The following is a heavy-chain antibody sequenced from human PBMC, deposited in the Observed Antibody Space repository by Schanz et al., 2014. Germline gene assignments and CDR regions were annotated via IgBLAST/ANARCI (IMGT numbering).Heavy chain of an antibody. CDR2: ISASGGST. CDR3: AKDPYGSGNHYTY. CDR1: GFNFRSYP. V-gene: IGHV3-23*04. Sequence: EVFLVESGGGLVQPGGSLRLSCAASGFNFRSYPMSWVRQAPGKGLEWVSAISASGGSTYYADSVKGRFTISRDNSKNTLYVQLNSLRAEDTAVYYCAKDPYGSGNHYTYWGRGALVSVSS. J-gene: IGHJ4*02. D-gene: IGHD3-10*01.